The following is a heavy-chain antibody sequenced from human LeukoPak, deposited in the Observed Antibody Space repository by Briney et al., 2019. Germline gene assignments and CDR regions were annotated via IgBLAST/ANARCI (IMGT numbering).Heavy chain of an antibody. Sequence: GGSLRLSCAASGFAFSSYGMHWVRQAPGKGLEWVAFIRYDGSNKYYADSVKGRFTISGDNSKNTLYLQMNSLRAEDTAVYYCAKLISTPAYDFWSGRYADAFDIWGQGTMVTVSS. J-gene: IGHJ3*02. CDR2: IRYDGSNK. CDR1: GFAFSSYG. D-gene: IGHD3-3*01. CDR3: AKLISTPAYDFWSGRYADAFDI. V-gene: IGHV3-30*02.